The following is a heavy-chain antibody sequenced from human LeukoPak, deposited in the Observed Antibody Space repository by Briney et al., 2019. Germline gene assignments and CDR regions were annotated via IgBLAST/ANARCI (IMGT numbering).Heavy chain of an antibody. CDR2: IIPIFGTA. J-gene: IGHJ4*02. CDR3: ARSSLGYDSSGYRIYSFDY. V-gene: IGHV1-69*05. CDR1: GGTFSSYA. Sequence: ASVKVSCKASGGTFSSYAISWVRQAPGQGLEWMGGIIPIFGTANYAQKFQGRVTITTDESTSTAYMELSSLRSEDTAVYYCARSSLGYDSSGYRIYSFDYWGQGTLVTVSS. D-gene: IGHD3-22*01.